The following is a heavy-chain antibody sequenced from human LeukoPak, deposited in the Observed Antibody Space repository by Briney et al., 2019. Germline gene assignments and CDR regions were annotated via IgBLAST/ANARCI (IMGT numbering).Heavy chain of an antibody. CDR1: GFTFSRYW. CDR3: ATGNYYDSRGYYTFGH. D-gene: IGHD3-22*01. V-gene: IGHV3-74*01. Sequence: GGSLRLSCAASGFTFSRYWMHWVRQARGKGLVWVSRINGDGSTTSYADSVKGGFTISRDNAKNTLYLQMNSLRAEDTAVYYCATGNYYDSRGYYTFGHWGQGTLVTVSS. J-gene: IGHJ1*01. CDR2: INGDGSTT.